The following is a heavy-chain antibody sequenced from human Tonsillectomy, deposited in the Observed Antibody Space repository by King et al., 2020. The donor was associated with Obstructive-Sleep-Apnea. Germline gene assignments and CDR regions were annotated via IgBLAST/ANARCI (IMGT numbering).Heavy chain of an antibody. Sequence: QLVQSGAEVKKPGASVKVSCKASGYTFTDYYMHWVRQAPGQGLEWMGWINPDSGGTNYAQKFQGRVTMTRDTSISTAYMELSRLRSDDTAVYFCASDDRSTGYDRITMIGGYCGQGTLVTVSS. CDR1: GYTFTDYY. CDR3: ASDDRSTGYDRITMIGGY. D-gene: IGHD3-22*01. CDR2: INPDSGGT. J-gene: IGHJ4*02. V-gene: IGHV1-2*02.